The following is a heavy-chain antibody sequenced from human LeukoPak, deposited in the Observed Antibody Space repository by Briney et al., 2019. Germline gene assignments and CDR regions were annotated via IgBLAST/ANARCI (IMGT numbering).Heavy chain of an antibody. CDR1: GGSISSGDYY. Sequence: SQTLSLTCTVSGGSISSGDYYWSWIRQPPGKGLEWIGYIYYSGSTYYNPSLKSRVTISVDTSKNQFSLKLSSVTAADTAVYYCASLMTTVTTRYFQHWGQGTLVTVSS. CDR2: IYYSGST. D-gene: IGHD4-17*01. CDR3: ASLMTTVTTRYFQH. V-gene: IGHV4-30-4*01. J-gene: IGHJ1*01.